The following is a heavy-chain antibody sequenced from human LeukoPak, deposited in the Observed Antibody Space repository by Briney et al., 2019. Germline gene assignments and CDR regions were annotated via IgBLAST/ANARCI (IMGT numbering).Heavy chain of an antibody. Sequence: PGGSLRLSCAASGFTFSSYAMHWVRQAPGKGLEWVAVISYDGSNKYYADSVKGRFTISRDNSKNTLYLQMNSLGAEDTAVYYCARDLGAMIVVGLFDYWGQGTLVSVSS. D-gene: IGHD3-22*01. CDR3: ARDLGAMIVVGLFDY. CDR1: GFTFSSYA. J-gene: IGHJ4*02. CDR2: ISYDGSNK. V-gene: IGHV3-30*04.